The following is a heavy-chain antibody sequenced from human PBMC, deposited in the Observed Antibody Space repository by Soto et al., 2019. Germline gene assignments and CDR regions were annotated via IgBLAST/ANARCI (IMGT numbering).Heavy chain of an antibody. J-gene: IGHJ6*02. CDR3: ARALCGTYYSYDRLDV. D-gene: IGHD2-21*01. Sequence: EVQLVESGGGLVQPGGSLRLSCAASGFTFSSYEMNWVRQATGKGREWVSYISHSGSTTYYADPVMGRCNISRHDAKNSLYVQLHLRTAEDTAIYFCARALCGTYYSYDRLDVWGQGTTVNVSS. V-gene: IGHV3-48*03. CDR1: GFTFSSYE. CDR2: ISHSGSTT.